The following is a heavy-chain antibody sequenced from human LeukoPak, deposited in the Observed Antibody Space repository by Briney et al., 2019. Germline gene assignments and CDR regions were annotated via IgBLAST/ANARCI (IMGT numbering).Heavy chain of an antibody. CDR2: ISAYNGNT. CDR3: ARDLGYSYGYWYFDY. Sequence: ASVKVSCKASGYTFTSHGISWVRQAPGQGLEWMGWISAYNGNTNYAQKLQGRVTMTTDTSTSTAYMELRSLRSDDTAVYYCARDLGYSYGYWYFDYWGQGTLVTVSS. D-gene: IGHD5-18*01. CDR1: GYTFTSHG. V-gene: IGHV1-18*04. J-gene: IGHJ4*02.